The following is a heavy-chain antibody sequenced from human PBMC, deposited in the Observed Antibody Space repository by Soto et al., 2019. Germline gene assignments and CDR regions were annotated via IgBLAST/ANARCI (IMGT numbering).Heavy chain of an antibody. V-gene: IGHV4-31*03. CDR1: GGSISSGGYY. J-gene: IGHJ4*02. D-gene: IGHD5-18*01. CDR2: IYYSGST. Sequence: QVQLQESGPGLVKPSQTLSLTCTVSGGSISSGGYYWSWIRQHPGQGLEWIGYIYYSGSTYYNPSLKSRVTISVDTSKNQFSLKLSSVTAADTAVYYCARSPIRGYSYGYFDYWGQGTLVTVSS. CDR3: ARSPIRGYSYGYFDY.